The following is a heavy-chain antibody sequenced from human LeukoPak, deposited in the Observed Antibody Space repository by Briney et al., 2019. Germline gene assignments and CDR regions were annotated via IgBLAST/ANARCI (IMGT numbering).Heavy chain of an antibody. Sequence: GASVKVSCKGSGYTFSSYAMNWVRQAPGKGLEWVSGISAGGGSTNHADSVKGRFTISRDNSKNTLYLQMNSLRAEDTAVYYCAKDQSYSSTWYRGMDVWGQGTTVTVSS. V-gene: IGHV3-23*01. CDR3: AKDQSYSSTWYRGMDV. D-gene: IGHD6-13*01. CDR2: ISAGGGST. CDR1: GYTFSSYA. J-gene: IGHJ6*02.